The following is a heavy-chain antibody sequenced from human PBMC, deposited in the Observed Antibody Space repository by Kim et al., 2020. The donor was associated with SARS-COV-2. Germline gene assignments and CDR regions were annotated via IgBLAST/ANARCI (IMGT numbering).Heavy chain of an antibody. J-gene: IGHJ4*02. Sequence: SETLSLTCAVSGDSISSGDYYWGWIRQSPGKGLEWIGNIYNSGNIHYNPSLKSRVTIILDVSNNQFSLKLNSVTAADTAIYYCARQGDYSDRGGYLARQYFHWGQGTLITVSS. D-gene: IGHD3-22*01. V-gene: IGHV4-39*01. CDR1: GDSISSGDYY. CDR3: ARQGDYSDRGGYLARQYFH. CDR2: IYNSGNI.